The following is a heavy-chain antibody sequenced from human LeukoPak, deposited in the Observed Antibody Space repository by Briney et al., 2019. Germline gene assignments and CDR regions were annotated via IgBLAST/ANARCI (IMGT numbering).Heavy chain of an antibody. Sequence: SETLSLTCTVSGGSISSGDYYWSWIRQPPGKGLEWIGHIYYSGSTYYNPSLKSRVTISVDTSKNQFSLKLSSVTAADTAVYYCARDDASSSSFDYWGQGTLVTVSS. D-gene: IGHD6-6*01. CDR2: IYYSGST. V-gene: IGHV4-30-4*01. CDR1: GGSISSGDYY. CDR3: ARDDASSSSFDY. J-gene: IGHJ4*02.